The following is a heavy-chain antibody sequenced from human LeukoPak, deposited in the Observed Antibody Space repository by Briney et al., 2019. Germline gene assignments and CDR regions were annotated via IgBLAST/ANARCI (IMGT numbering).Heavy chain of an antibody. V-gene: IGHV6-1*01. CDR3: ARDGYYYDSSGYYFFDY. D-gene: IGHD3-22*01. CDR1: GDSVSSNSAA. Sequence: SQTLSLTCAISGDSVSSNSAAWNWIRQSPSRGLEWLGRTYYRSKWYNDYAVSVKSRITINPDTSKNQFSLQLNSVTPEDTAVYYCARDGYYYDSSGYYFFDYWGQGTLVTVSS. CDR2: TYYRSKWYN. J-gene: IGHJ4*02.